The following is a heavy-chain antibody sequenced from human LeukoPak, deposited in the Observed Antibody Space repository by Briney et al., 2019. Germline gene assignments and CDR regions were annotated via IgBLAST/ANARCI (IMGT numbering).Heavy chain of an antibody. CDR2: INWNGGNI. J-gene: IGHJ4*02. CDR3: AKSIRFFDPFDD. D-gene: IGHD3-9*01. CDR1: GFTFDDYV. V-gene: IGHV3-9*01. Sequence: GGSLRLSCAASGFTFDDYVMHWVRQAPGKGLEWVSGINWNGGNIGYVDSVKGRFTVSRDNAKNFLYLQMNSLRTEDTALYYCAKSIRFFDPFDDWGRGTLVTVSS.